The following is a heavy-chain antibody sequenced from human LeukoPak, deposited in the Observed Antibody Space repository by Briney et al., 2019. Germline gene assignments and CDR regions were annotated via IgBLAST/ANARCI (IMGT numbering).Heavy chain of an antibody. CDR2: IYSGGST. CDR1: GFTFRSNY. V-gene: IGHV3-53*01. D-gene: IGHD5-18*01. Sequence: GGSLRLSCAASGFTFRSNYMNWVRQAPGEGLEGVSVIYSGGSTNYANSVKGRFTISRDNSKNTLYLQMNSLRAEDTAVYYCIYGYTLDFWGQGTLVTVSS. J-gene: IGHJ4*02. CDR3: IYGYTLDF.